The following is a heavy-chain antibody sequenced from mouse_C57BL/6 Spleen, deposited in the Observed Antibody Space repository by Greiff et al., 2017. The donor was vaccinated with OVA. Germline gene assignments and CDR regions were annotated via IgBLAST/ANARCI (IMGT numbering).Heavy chain of an antibody. CDR1: GYSITSGYY. J-gene: IGHJ2*01. Sequence: EVQLMESGPGLVKPSQSLSLTCSVTGYSITSGYYWNWIRQFPGNKLEWMGYISYDGSNNYNPSLKNRISITRDTSKNQFFLKLNSVTTEDTATYYCARCPHYGSLFFDYWGQGTTLTVSS. V-gene: IGHV3-6*01. CDR3: ARCPHYGSLFFDY. CDR2: ISYDGSN. D-gene: IGHD1-1*01.